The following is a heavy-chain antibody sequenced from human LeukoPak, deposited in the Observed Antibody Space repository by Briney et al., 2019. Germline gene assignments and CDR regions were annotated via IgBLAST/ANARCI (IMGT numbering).Heavy chain of an antibody. D-gene: IGHD6-13*01. CDR3: AKDYSSSWYLPFDY. V-gene: IGHV3-9*01. J-gene: IGHJ4*02. CDR1: GFTFDDYA. CDR2: ISWNSGSI. Sequence: GRSLRLSCAASGFTFDDYAMHWVRQAPGKGLEWVSGISWNSGSIGYADSVKGRFTISRDNAKNSLYLQMNSLRAEDTALYYCAKDYSSSWYLPFDYWGQGTLVTVSS.